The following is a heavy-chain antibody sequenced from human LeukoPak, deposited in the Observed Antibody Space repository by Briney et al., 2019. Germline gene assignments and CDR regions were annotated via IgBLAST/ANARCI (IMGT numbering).Heavy chain of an antibody. D-gene: IGHD2-2*01. CDR3: ARAAPEISSTSPEGYYYYYMDV. CDR1: GGSISSYY. V-gene: IGHV4-59*01. Sequence: SETLYLTCTVSGGSISSYYWSWIRQPPGKGLEWIGYIYYSGSTNYNPSLKSRVTISVDTSKNQFSLKLSSVTAADTAVYYCARAAPEISSTSPEGYYYYYMDVWGKGTTVTVSS. J-gene: IGHJ6*03. CDR2: IYYSGST.